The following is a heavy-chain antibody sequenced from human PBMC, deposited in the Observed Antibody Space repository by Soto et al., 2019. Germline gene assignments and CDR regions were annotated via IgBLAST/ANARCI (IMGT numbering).Heavy chain of an antibody. D-gene: IGHD3-10*01. CDR1: GGSISSYY. CDR3: AREDYGSGSHYYYGMDV. Sequence: SETLSLTCTVSGGSISSYYWSWIRQPPGKGLEWIGYIYYSGSTNYNPSLKSRVTISVDTSKNQFSLKLSSVTAADTAVYYCAREDYGSGSHYYYGMDVWGQGTTVTVSS. V-gene: IGHV4-59*01. J-gene: IGHJ6*02. CDR2: IYYSGST.